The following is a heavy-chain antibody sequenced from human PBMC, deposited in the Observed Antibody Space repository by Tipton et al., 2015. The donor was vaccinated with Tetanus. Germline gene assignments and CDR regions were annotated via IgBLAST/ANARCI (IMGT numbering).Heavy chain of an antibody. CDR1: GVSLTDYY. Sequence: TLSLTCTVSGVSLTDYYWTWIRQPPGRGLEWIGEINHSGSAKYIPSLKSRATISVDTSKNQFSLNLSSVTAADTAVYYCARVDDSVWGSPFDPWGQGVLVTVSS. D-gene: IGHD3-16*01. CDR2: INHSGSA. V-gene: IGHV4-34*01. CDR3: ARVDDSVWGSPFDP. J-gene: IGHJ5*02.